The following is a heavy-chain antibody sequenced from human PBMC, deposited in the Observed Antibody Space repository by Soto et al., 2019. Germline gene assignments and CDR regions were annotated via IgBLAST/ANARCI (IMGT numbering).Heavy chain of an antibody. J-gene: IGHJ6*02. CDR1: GYTFTSYG. D-gene: IGHD2-2*02. Sequence: QVQLVQSGAEVKKPGASVKVSCKASGYTFTSYGISWVRQAPGQGLEWMGWISAYNGNTNYAQKLQGRVTMTTDTSXXXXYMELRSLRSDXXXVXYCARFTXXXXXXXSCYTHHRGXXXXXDVWGQG. V-gene: IGHV1-18*01. CDR3: ARFTXXXXXXXSCYTHHRGXXXXXDV. CDR2: ISAYNGNT.